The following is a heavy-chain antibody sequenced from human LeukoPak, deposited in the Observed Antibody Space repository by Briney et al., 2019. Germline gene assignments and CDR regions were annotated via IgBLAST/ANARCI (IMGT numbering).Heavy chain of an antibody. D-gene: IGHD1-14*01. CDR1: GFTFSSYA. V-gene: IGHV3-30-3*01. J-gene: IGHJ6*02. CDR3: ARGDEPYYYCYGMDV. CDR2: ISYDGSNK. Sequence: GGSLRLSCAASGFTFSSYAMHWVRQAPGKGLEWVAVISYDGSNKYYADSVKGRFTISRDNSKNTLYLQMNSLRAEDTAVYYCARGDEPYYYCYGMDVWGQGTTVTVSS.